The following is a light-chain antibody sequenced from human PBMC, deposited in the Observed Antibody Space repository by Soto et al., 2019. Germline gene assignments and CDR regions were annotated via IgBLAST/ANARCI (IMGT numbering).Light chain of an antibody. CDR3: QQYEKWPPSIT. Sequence: EIVMTQSPATLSVSPGERATLSCRASQSLYSNLAWYQQKPGQAPRLLIYGASTRATGIPARFSGSGSGTEFTLTISSLQSEDFALYFCQQYEKWPPSITFGQGTRLEIK. J-gene: IGKJ5*01. CDR1: QSLYSN. CDR2: GAS. V-gene: IGKV3-15*01.